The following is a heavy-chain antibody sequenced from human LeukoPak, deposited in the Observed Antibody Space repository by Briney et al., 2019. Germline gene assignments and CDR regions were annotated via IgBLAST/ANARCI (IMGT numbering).Heavy chain of an antibody. CDR1: GGSITNTNY. CDR2: VNLQGFT. V-gene: IGHV4-4*02. CDR3: AREGGPYRPLDY. J-gene: IGHJ4*02. Sequence: PSETLSLTCGVSGGSITNTNYWTWVRQPPGKGLEWIGEVNLQGFTNYNPSLMGRVAISVDTSENHISLQLTSVTAADTAVYYCAREGGPYRPLDYSGQRTLVTVSS.